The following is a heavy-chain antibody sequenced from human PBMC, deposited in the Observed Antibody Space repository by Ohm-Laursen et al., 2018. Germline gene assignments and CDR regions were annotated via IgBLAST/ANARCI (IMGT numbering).Heavy chain of an antibody. CDR3: AKSGAAAGTDY. CDR2: IKQDGNEK. V-gene: IGHV3-7*01. J-gene: IGHJ4*02. Sequence: SLRLSCAASGFTFSSYWMTWVRQAPGKGLEWVANIKQDGNEKHYVDSVKGRFTVSRDNTKNSLYLQMNSLRAEDTALYYCAKSGAAAGTDYWGQGTLVTVSS. CDR1: GFTFSSYW. D-gene: IGHD6-13*01.